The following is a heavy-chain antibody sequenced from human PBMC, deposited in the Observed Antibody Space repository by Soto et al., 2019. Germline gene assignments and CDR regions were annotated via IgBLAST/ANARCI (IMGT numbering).Heavy chain of an antibody. J-gene: IGHJ3*02. CDR1: GYSFTSYW. CDR3: ATAGGATYLLGDVGDAFGI. D-gene: IGHD1-26*01. Sequence: PGESLKISCKGSGYSFTSYWIGWVRQMPGKGLEWMGIIYPADSDTRYSPSFQGQVTISADKSIATAYLQWSSLKASDTAMYYCATAGGATYLLGDVGDAFGIWGQGTMVTVSS. CDR2: IYPADSDT. V-gene: IGHV5-51*01.